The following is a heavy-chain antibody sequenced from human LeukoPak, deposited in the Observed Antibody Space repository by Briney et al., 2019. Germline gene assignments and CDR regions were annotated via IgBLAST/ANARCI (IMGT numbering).Heavy chain of an antibody. J-gene: IGHJ4*02. CDR3: ARSRVLRYFDWLFPFDY. V-gene: IGHV4-30-4*08. Sequence: SQTLSLTCTVSGGSISSGDYYWSWIRQPPGKGLEWIGYIYYSGSTYYNPSLKGRVTISVDTSKNQFSLKLSSVTAADTAVYYCARSRVLRYFDWLFPFDYWGQGTLVTVSS. CDR1: GGSISSGDYY. D-gene: IGHD3-9*01. CDR2: IYYSGST.